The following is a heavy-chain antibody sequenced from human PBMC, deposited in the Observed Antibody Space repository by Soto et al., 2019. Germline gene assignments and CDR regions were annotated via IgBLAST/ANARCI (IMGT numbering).Heavy chain of an antibody. CDR2: VYSSGST. V-gene: IGHV4-59*01. J-gene: IGHJ5*02. CDR3: ARRAVVAVTGDLGNWLDP. CDR1: GDSITGYN. Sequence: PSETLSLTFTVSGDSITGYNWNWLRQPPGKALEWIGYVYSSGSTNYNPSLKSRVTISVDTSRNQFSLKVNSVTAADTAVYYCARRAVVAVTGDLGNWLDPWGQGILVTVSS. D-gene: IGHD2-21*01.